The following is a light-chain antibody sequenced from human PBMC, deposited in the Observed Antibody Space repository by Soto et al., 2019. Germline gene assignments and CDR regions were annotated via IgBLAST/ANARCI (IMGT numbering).Light chain of an antibody. CDR2: KAS. Sequence: DIKMTESPSTLSGSVGDRVTITCRASQTISSWLAWYQQKPGKAPKLLIYKASTLKSGVPSRFSGSGSGTEFTLTISSLQPDDFAVYYCQQYNNWPPALTFGGGTKVDIK. J-gene: IGKJ4*01. CDR3: QQYNNWPPALT. V-gene: IGKV1-5*03. CDR1: QTISSW.